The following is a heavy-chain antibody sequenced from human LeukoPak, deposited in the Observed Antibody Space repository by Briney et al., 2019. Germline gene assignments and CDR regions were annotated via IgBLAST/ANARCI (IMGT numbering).Heavy chain of an antibody. Sequence: SETLSLTCAVYGGSFSGYYWSWIRQPPGKGLEWIGEINHSGSTNYNPSLKSRVTISVDTCKNRFSLKLSSVTAADTAVYYCARGLGLHYYGSGSSHRPLDYWGQGTLVTVSS. J-gene: IGHJ4*02. CDR2: INHSGST. V-gene: IGHV4-34*01. D-gene: IGHD3-10*01. CDR3: ARGLGLHYYGSGSSHRPLDY. CDR1: GGSFSGYY.